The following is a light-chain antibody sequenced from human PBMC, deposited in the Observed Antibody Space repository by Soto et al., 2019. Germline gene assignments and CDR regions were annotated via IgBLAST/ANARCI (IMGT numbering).Light chain of an antibody. Sequence: DIQMTQSPSTLSASVGDRVTITCRASQSIRNWLAWYQQQPGKAPKLLIYDASSLESGVPSRFSGSGSGTEFTLTISSLQPDDFATYYCQQYNTYWTFGQGSKVDIX. J-gene: IGKJ1*01. V-gene: IGKV1-5*01. CDR1: QSIRNW. CDR2: DAS. CDR3: QQYNTYWT.